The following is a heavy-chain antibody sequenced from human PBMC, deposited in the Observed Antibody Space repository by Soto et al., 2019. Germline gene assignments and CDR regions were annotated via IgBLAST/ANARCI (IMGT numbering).Heavy chain of an antibody. CDR1: GGSFSGYY. D-gene: IGHD3-9*01. V-gene: IGHV4-34*01. Sequence: SETLSLTCAVYGGSFSGYYWSWIRQPPGKGLEWIGEINHSGSTNYNPSLKSRVTISVDTSKNQFSLKLSSVTAADTAVYYCARGGLRYFDWYLSRPHFDYWGQGTLVTVSS. CDR2: INHSGST. J-gene: IGHJ4*02. CDR3: ARGGLRYFDWYLSRPHFDY.